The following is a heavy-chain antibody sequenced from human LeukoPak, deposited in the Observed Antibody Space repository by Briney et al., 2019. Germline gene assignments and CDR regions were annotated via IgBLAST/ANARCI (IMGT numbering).Heavy chain of an antibody. V-gene: IGHV3-74*01. J-gene: IGHJ6*02. Sequence: PGGSLRLSCAASGLTISSYWMHWVRQAPGKGLVWVSRINSDGSSTTYADSVKGRFTISRDNAKNTLYLQMNSLRAEDTAVYYCARDAVDTANAVWGQGTTVTVSS. CDR2: INSDGSST. CDR3: ARDAVDTANAV. CDR1: GLTISSYW. D-gene: IGHD5-18*01.